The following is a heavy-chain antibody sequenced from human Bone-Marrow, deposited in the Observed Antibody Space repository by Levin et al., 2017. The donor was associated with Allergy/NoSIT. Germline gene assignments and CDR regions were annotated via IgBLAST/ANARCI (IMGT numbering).Heavy chain of an antibody. J-gene: IGHJ4*02. CDR1: GFRFSSYW. D-gene: IGHD5-18*01. CDR2: IKLDGGEE. V-gene: IGHV3-7*01. Sequence: GGSLRLSCVASGFRFSSYWMSWVRQAPGKGLEWVANIKLDGGEEHYVDSVKGRFTISRDNAKNSLYLQMNSLRSEDTAVYYCARGHTYGLTNFDFWGQGTLVAVSS. CDR3: ARGHTYGLTNFDF.